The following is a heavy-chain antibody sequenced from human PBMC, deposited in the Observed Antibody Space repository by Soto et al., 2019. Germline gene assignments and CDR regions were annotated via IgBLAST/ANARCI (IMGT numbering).Heavy chain of an antibody. CDR1: GYTFNSYW. V-gene: IGHV5-51*01. Sequence: VESLKISCSGSGYTFNSYWIAWVRQMPEKGVEFMGIIYPGDSDTRYSLSFRGQVTMSPDKSISTAYLQWSSLKASDTAMYYCANLSGLGGLTGAEYFEHWGQGTLVTVSS. J-gene: IGHJ1*01. CDR3: ANLSGLGGLTGAEYFEH. D-gene: IGHD3-16*01. CDR2: IYPGDSDT.